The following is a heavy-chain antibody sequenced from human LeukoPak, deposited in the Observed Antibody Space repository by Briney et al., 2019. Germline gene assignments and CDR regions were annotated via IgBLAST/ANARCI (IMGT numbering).Heavy chain of an antibody. Sequence: GGSLRLSCAASGFTFSSYAMSWVRQAPGKGPEWVSAISGSGGSTYYADSVKGRFTISRDNAKNSLYLQMNSLRAEDTAIYYCARDLDSSSWWNWFDPWGQGTLVTVSS. V-gene: IGHV3-23*01. D-gene: IGHD6-13*01. CDR1: GFTFSSYA. CDR3: ARDLDSSSWWNWFDP. CDR2: ISGSGGST. J-gene: IGHJ5*02.